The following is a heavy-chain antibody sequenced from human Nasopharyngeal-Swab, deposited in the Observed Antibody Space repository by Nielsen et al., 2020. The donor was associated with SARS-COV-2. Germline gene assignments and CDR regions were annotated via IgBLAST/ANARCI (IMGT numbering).Heavy chain of an antibody. J-gene: IGHJ4*02. CDR2: IWYDGSNK. CDR3: ARAYSSSWYYGY. Sequence: GESLKISCAASGFTFSSYGMHWVRQAPGKGLEWVAVIWYDGSNKYYADSVKGRFTISRDNSKNTLYLQMNSLRAEDTAVYYCARAYSSSWYYGYWGQGTLVTVLL. V-gene: IGHV3-33*01. CDR1: GFTFSSYG. D-gene: IGHD6-13*01.